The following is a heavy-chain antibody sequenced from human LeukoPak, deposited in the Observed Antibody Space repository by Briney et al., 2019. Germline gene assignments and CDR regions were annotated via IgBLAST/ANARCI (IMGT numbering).Heavy chain of an antibody. CDR2: ISSSSSTI. J-gene: IGHJ4*02. Sequence: GGSLRLSCAASGFTFSFYSMNWVRQAPGKGLEWVSYISSSSSTIYYAGSVKGRFTISRDNAKNSLYLQMNSLRAEDTAVYYCARYIDYWGQGTLVTVSS. V-gene: IGHV3-48*01. CDR1: GFTFSFYS. CDR3: ARYIDY.